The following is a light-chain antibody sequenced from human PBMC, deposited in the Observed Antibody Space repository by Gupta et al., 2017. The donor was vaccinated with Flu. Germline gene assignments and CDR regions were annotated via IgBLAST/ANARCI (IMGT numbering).Light chain of an antibody. CDR3: RSYTSSSTHV. J-gene: IGLJ1*01. V-gene: IGLV2-14*01. CDR1: RSDVGGYNY. Sequence: QSALTQPASVSGSPGQSITISCTGTRSDVGGYNYVAWYQTHPGKAPKLMIYEVSNRPSGVSNRFSGSKSGNTASLTISGLQAEDEADYYCRSYTSSSTHVFGTGTKVTVL. CDR2: EVS.